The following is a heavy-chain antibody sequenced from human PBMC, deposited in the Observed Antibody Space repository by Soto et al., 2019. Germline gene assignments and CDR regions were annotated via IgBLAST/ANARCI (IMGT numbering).Heavy chain of an antibody. CDR1: GGTFSSYT. CDR3: ARRRGIGYCSSTSCPDAFDI. CDR2: IIPVLGIA. D-gene: IGHD2-2*03. J-gene: IGHJ3*02. Sequence: QVQLVQSGAEVKKPASSVKVSCKASGGTFSSYTISWVRQAPGQGLEWMGRIIPVLGIANYAQKSQGRVTITADKSTSTAYMELSSLRSEDTAVYYCARRRGIGYCSSTSCPDAFDIWGQGTMVTVSS. V-gene: IGHV1-69*02.